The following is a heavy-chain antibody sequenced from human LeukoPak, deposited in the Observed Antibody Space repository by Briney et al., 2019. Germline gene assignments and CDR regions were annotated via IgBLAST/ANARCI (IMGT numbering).Heavy chain of an antibody. D-gene: IGHD5-24*01. CDR1: GFTFSGSA. CDR2: IRSKANSYAT. Sequence: PGGSLRLSCAASGFTFSGSAMHWVRQASGKGLEWVGRIRSKANSYATAYAASVKGRFTISRDDSKNTAYLQMNSLRAEDTAVYYCAKALAERWLQYWYFQHWGQGTLVTVSS. J-gene: IGHJ1*01. V-gene: IGHV3-73*01. CDR3: AKALAERWLQYWYFQH.